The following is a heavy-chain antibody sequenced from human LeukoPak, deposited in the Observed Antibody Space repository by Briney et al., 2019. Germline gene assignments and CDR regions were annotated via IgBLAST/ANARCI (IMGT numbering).Heavy chain of an antibody. CDR1: GFTFSSYG. V-gene: IGHV3-30*03. Sequence: GGSLRLSCAASGFTFSSYGMHWVRQAPGKGLEWVAVISYDGSNKYYADSVKGRFTISRDNSKNTLYLQMNRLRAEDTAVYYCASCSSSETYYFDYWGQGTLVTVSS. CDR2: ISYDGSNK. J-gene: IGHJ4*02. D-gene: IGHD6-13*01. CDR3: ASCSSSETYYFDY.